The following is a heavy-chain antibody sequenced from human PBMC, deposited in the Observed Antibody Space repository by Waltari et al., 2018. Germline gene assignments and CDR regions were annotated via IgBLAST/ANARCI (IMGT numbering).Heavy chain of an antibody. CDR2: ISDAGGII. D-gene: IGHD3-16*01. CDR3: ARASGVDY. J-gene: IGHJ4*02. Sequence: EVQLLESGGGLVQPGGSLRLSCAASGFSFSTYVMNWVRQAPGKGLEWVSSISDAGGIINYADSVKGRFTISRDTSKNTLYLQMNRLRGEDTAVYYCARASGVDYWGQGTLVTISS. CDR1: GFSFSTYV. V-gene: IGHV3-23*01.